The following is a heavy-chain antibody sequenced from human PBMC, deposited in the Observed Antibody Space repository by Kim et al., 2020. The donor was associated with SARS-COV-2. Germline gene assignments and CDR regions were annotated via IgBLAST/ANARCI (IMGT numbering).Heavy chain of an antibody. CDR2: ISPSGDDT. J-gene: IGHJ4*02. Sequence: ASVKVSCKASGYTFNTYYMHWVRRAPGQGLEWMGIISPSGDDTTYAQRFQGRVTMTRDTSTSTLYMELSSLTSDDTAVYYCVRAAPDPHFDHCGQGTLVTVSS. D-gene: IGHD6-25*01. CDR3: VRAAPDPHFDH. CDR1: GYTFNTYY. V-gene: IGHV1-46*02.